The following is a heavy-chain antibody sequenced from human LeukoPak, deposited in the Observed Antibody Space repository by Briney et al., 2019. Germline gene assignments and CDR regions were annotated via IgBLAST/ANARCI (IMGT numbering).Heavy chain of an antibody. V-gene: IGHV3-7*03. CDR3: AWAEYSSGHNDY. J-gene: IGHJ4*02. CDR1: GFTFSNFW. Sequence: PGGSLRLSCTASGFTFSNFWMGWVRQAPGKGLEWVANIKQDETEKFYLGSVKGRFTISRDNAKNSLYLQMNSLRAEDTAVYYCAWAEYSSGHNDYWGQGTLVTVSS. CDR2: IKQDETEK. D-gene: IGHD2-15*01.